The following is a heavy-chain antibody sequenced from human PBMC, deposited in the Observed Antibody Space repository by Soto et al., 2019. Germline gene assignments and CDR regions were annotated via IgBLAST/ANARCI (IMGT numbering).Heavy chain of an antibody. V-gene: IGHV4-34*01. Sequence: SETLSLTCAVYGGSFSGYYWTWIRQPPGKGLEWIGEINNSGSTNQNPSLKSRLTISVDTSKNQFSLNLRSVTAADTAVYYCVRGDSLEWLSLPYFDYWGQGTLVTVSS. CDR1: GGSFSGYY. CDR2: INNSGST. D-gene: IGHD3-3*01. CDR3: VRGDSLEWLSLPYFDY. J-gene: IGHJ4*02.